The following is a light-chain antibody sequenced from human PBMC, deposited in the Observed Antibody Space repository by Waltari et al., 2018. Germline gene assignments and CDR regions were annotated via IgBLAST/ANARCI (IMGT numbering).Light chain of an antibody. CDR1: QSVRRA. CDR3: QRDVRLPVT. V-gene: IGKV3-20*01. Sequence: ESVLTQSPGTLALSPGERATLSCRASQSVRRALAWYQQKPGQAPRLLIYDTSTRSTGISDKFSGSGSGTDVSLTISRVEPEDFAVYVCQRDVRLPVTFGQGTKVEVK. CDR2: DTS. J-gene: IGKJ1*01.